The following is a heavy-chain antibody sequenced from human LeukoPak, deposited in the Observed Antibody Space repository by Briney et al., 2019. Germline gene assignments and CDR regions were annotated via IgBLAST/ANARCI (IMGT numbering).Heavy chain of an antibody. D-gene: IGHD3-10*01. Sequence: GGSLRLSCAASGFTFSDYGIHWVRQAPGKGLEWVAVISYDGSDERYADSVKGRFTISRDNSKDTLFLQMNSLRNEDTAVYYCAKGGPLYYYFGMDVWGQGTTVTVSS. V-gene: IGHV3-30*18. J-gene: IGHJ6*02. CDR1: GFTFSDYG. CDR2: ISYDGSDE. CDR3: AKGGPLYYYFGMDV.